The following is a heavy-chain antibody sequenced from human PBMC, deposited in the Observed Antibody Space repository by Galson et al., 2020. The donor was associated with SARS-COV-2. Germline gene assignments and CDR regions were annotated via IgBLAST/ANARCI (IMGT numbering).Heavy chain of an antibody. V-gene: IGHV3-23*01. CDR1: GFTFSSYA. J-gene: IGHJ6*02. CDR2: ISGSGGST. Sequence: GGSLRLSCAASGFTFSSYAMSWVRQAPGKGLEWVSAISGSGGSTYYADSVKGRFTISRDNSKNTLYLQMNSLRAEDTAVYYCAKIAAAGRPYYYYGMDVWGQGTTVTVSS. D-gene: IGHD6-13*01. CDR3: AKIAAAGRPYYYYGMDV.